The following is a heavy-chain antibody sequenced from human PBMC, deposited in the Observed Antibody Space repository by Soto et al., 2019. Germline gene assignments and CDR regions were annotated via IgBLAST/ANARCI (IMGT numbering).Heavy chain of an antibody. V-gene: IGHV1-69*13. CDR1: GGTFSNYA. CDR3: ARGYCSGGTCNSAHGDAFDN. J-gene: IGHJ3*02. D-gene: IGHD2-15*01. CDR2: IIPILDTS. Sequence: SVKVSCKASGGTFSNYAISWVRQAPGQGLEWMGGIIPILDTSNYAQKFQGRVTITADESTSTAYMELSSLRSEDTAVYYCARGYCSGGTCNSAHGDAFDNWGQGTMVTVSS.